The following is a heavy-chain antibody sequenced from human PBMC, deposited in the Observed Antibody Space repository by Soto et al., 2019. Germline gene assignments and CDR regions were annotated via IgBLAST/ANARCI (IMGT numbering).Heavy chain of an antibody. J-gene: IGHJ4*02. CDR2: IIPIFGTA. D-gene: IGHD2-2*01. CDR3: ARDWCAQVGASCYHQYYFDY. Sequence: ASVKVSCKASGGTFSSYAISWVRQAPGQGLEWMGGIIPIFGTANYAKKFQDRVTITADESTSTAYMELSSLRSEDTAVYYCARDWCAQVGASCYHQYYFDYWGQGTLVTVSS. V-gene: IGHV1-69*13. CDR1: GGTFSSYA.